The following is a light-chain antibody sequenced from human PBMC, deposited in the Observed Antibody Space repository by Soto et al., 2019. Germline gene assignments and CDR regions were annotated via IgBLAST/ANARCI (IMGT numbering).Light chain of an antibody. CDR2: KAS. V-gene: IGKV1-5*03. Sequence: DIQMTQSPSTLSASVGDRVTITCRASQSISSWLAWYQQKPGKAPKSLIYKASSLESGVPSRFSGGGSGTEFTLTISSLQPDDFATSYCQQYNSYPITFGQGTRLEIK. CDR3: QQYNSYPIT. J-gene: IGKJ5*01. CDR1: QSISSW.